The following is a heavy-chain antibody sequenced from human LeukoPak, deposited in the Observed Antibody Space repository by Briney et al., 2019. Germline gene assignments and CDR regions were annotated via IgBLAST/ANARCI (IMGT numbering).Heavy chain of an antibody. CDR2: IIPIFGTA. D-gene: IGHD5-24*01. Sequence: GSSVKVSCKASGGTFSSYAISWVRQAPGQGLEWMGGIIPIFGTANYAQKFQGRVTITTDESTSTAYMELSSLRSEDTAAYYCARGSRDGYNYWYFDYWGQGTLVTVSS. CDR3: ARGSRDGYNYWYFDY. CDR1: GGTFSSYA. V-gene: IGHV1-69*05. J-gene: IGHJ4*02.